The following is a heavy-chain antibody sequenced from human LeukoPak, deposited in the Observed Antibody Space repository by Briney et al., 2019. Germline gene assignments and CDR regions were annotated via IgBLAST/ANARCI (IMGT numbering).Heavy chain of an antibody. V-gene: IGHV3-21*01. Sequence: GGSLRLSCAASGFTFSSYSMNWVRQAPGKGVEWVSSISSSSSSYIYYADSVKGRFTISRDNAKNSLYLQMNSLRAEDTAVYYCARDQPDPYYYDSSGYPDAFDIWGQGTMVTVSS. CDR1: GFTFSSYS. CDR2: ISSSSSSYI. CDR3: ARDQPDPYYYDSSGYPDAFDI. J-gene: IGHJ3*02. D-gene: IGHD3-22*01.